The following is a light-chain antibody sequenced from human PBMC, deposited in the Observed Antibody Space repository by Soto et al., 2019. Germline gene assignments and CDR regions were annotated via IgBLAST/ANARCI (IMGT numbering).Light chain of an antibody. Sequence: QLVLTQSPSASGTPGQTVTISCSGSTSNVGTYTVDWYQQVPGAAPKLLIYRTYQRPSGVPDRFSGSKSGTSASLAISGLQSEDEADYYCAVWDDSLNGPLFGGGTKLTVL. CDR2: RTY. V-gene: IGLV1-44*01. CDR1: TSNVGTYT. J-gene: IGLJ2*01. CDR3: AVWDDSLNGPL.